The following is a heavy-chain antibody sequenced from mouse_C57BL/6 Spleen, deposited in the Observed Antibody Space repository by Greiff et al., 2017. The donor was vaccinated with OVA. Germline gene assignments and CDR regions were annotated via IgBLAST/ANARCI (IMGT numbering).Heavy chain of an antibody. V-gene: IGHV2-9*01. CDR1: GFSLTSYG. Sequence: VLLVESGPGLVAPSQSLSITCTVSGFSLTSYGVDWVRQPPGKGLEWLGVIWGGGSTNYNSALMSRLSIRRDNSKSQVFLKMNSLQTDDTAMYYCAKRTVGTFYAMDYWGQGTSVTVSS. J-gene: IGHJ4*01. CDR3: AKRTVGTFYAMDY. D-gene: IGHD1-1*01. CDR2: IWGGGST.